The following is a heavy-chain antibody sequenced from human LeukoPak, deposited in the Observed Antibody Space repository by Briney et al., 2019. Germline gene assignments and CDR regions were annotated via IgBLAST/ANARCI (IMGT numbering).Heavy chain of an antibody. CDR1: GFTFSSYS. CDR3: ATPTGIVGARDV. J-gene: IGHJ4*02. D-gene: IGHD1-26*01. V-gene: IGHV3-21*01. CDR2: ISSSSSYI. Sequence: GGSVRLSCAASGFTFSSYSVNWLRQAPGKGLEWVSSISSSSSYIYYADSVKGRFTISRDTAKNSLYLQMNSLRAEDTAVYYCATPTGIVGARDVWGQGTLVTVSS.